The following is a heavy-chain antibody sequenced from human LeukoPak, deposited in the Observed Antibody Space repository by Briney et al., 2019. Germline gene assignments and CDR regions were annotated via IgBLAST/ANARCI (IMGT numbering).Heavy chain of an antibody. Sequence: GRSLRLSCAASGFTFSSFGMHWVRQAPGKGLEWVAVISYDGSNKYYADSVKGRFTISRDNSKNTLYLQMNSLRAEDTAVYYCAKDGGCSSTSCSFNWFDPWGQGTLVTVSS. J-gene: IGHJ5*02. CDR1: GFTFSSFG. CDR3: AKDGGCSSTSCSFNWFDP. V-gene: IGHV3-30*18. D-gene: IGHD2-2*01. CDR2: ISYDGSNK.